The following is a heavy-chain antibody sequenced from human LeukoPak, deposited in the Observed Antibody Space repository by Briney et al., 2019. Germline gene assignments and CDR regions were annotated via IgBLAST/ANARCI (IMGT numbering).Heavy chain of an antibody. D-gene: IGHD3-22*01. V-gene: IGHV3-23*01. CDR1: GFTFSSYA. Sequence: GGSLRLSCAGSGFTFSSYAMSWVRQAPGKGLEWVSAITGSGGSTYYADSVKGRFTISRDNSKNTLYLQMNSLRAEDTAVYYCAKGGSYYYDSSGYYGYWGQGTLVTVSS. CDR3: AKGGSYYYDSSGYYGY. CDR2: ITGSGGST. J-gene: IGHJ4*02.